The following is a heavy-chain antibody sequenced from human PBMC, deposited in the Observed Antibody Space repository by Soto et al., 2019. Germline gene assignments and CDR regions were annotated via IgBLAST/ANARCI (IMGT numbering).Heavy chain of an antibody. CDR1: GFSLSTVGVG. D-gene: IGHD6-6*01. CDR3: AHKGQLVGDWFDP. Sequence: QITLKESGPTLVKPTETLPLTCTFSGFSLSTVGVGVGWIRQPPGKALQWLALIYWNGDKYYSPSLTNRLTISKDTSKNQVVLTMTDMDPVDAGTFFCAHKGQLVGDWFDPWGQGTLVTVSS. V-gene: IGHV2-5*01. J-gene: IGHJ5*02. CDR2: IYWNGDK.